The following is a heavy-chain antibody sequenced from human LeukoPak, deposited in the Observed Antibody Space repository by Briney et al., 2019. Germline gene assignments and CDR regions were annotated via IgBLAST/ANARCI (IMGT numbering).Heavy chain of an antibody. J-gene: IGHJ3*02. CDR1: GGSISSSGYY. CDR2: IYYSGST. Sequence: PSQTLSLTCTVSGGSISSSGYYWSWIRQHPGKGLEWIGYIYYSGSTYYNPSLKSRVTISVDTSKNQFSLKLSSVIAADTAVYYCARVLRSFDSDAFDIWGQGTMVTVSS. V-gene: IGHV4-31*03. CDR3: ARVLRSFDSDAFDI. D-gene: IGHD4-17*01.